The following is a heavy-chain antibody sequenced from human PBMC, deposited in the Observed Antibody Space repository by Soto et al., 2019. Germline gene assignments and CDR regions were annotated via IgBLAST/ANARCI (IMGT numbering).Heavy chain of an antibody. J-gene: IGHJ4*02. Sequence: EVQLLQSGGGLVQPGGSLRLSCAASGFTFTSYSMTWVRQTPGKGLEWVAAVNPGGYSTYYADSVKGRFTISRDNSNKPLYLQMNSLRAEDTAVYYCANDRRAGSGYDFDYRDQGTLVTVSS. CDR3: ANDRRAGSGYDFDY. CDR2: VNPGGYST. CDR1: GFTFTSYS. V-gene: IGHV3-23*01. D-gene: IGHD5-12*01.